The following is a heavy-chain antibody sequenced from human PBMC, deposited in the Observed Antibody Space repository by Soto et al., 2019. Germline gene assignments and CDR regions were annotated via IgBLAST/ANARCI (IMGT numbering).Heavy chain of an antibody. J-gene: IGHJ5*02. D-gene: IGHD1-1*01. CDR1: GYTFTSYG. CDR3: ARHNSQWPNWFDP. V-gene: IGHV1-18*01. Sequence: QVQLVQSGAEVKKPGASVKVSCKASGYTFTSYGISWVRQAPGEXXEWVGWISGYDGNTDYAHKFRGRVTMTTDTSTNTAYMDLRSLRSDDTAVYYCARHNSQWPNWFDPWGQGTPVTVSS. CDR2: ISGYDGNT.